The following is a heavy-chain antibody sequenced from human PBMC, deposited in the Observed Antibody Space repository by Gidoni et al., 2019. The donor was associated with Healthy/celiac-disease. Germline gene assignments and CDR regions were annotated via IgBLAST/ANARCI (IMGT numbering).Heavy chain of an antibody. CDR2: ISGSGGST. D-gene: IGHD3-22*01. CDR1: GFTFSSYA. V-gene: IGHV3-23*01. J-gene: IGHJ6*02. CDR3: AKSRGDPYYYDSSGSSDYYYGMDV. Sequence: EVQLLESGGGLVQPGGSLRLSCAASGFTFSSYAMSWVRQAPGKGLEWVSAISGSGGSTYYADSVKGRFTISRDNSKNTLYLQMNSLRAEDTAVYYCAKSRGDPYYYDSSGSSDYYYGMDVWGQGTTVTVSS.